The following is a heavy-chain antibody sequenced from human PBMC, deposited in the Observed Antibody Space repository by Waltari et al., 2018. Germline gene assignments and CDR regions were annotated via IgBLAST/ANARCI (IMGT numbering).Heavy chain of an antibody. CDR2: ISYNGRNI. CDR3: ARDYCDRTNCHGMDV. D-gene: IGHD3-22*01. V-gene: IGHV3-30*04. Sequence: QVQLVESGGGVVQPGRSLRLVCDASEFTFSSYDIPWVRQAPGKGLEWVAVISYNGRNIYYVDSVKGRFTISRDNSKKMLYLQMNSLRAEDTAVYYCARDYCDRTNCHGMDVWGQGTTVTVSS. J-gene: IGHJ6*02. CDR1: EFTFSSYD.